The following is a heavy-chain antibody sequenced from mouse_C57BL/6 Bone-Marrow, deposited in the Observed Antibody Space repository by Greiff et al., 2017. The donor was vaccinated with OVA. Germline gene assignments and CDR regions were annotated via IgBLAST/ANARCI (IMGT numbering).Heavy chain of an antibody. CDR1: GYTFTDYY. V-gene: IGHV1-76*01. Sequence: QVQLKESGAELVRPGASVKLSCKASGYTFTDYYISWVKQRPGQGLEWIARIYPGSGNIYYNEKFKGKATLTAEKSSSTAYMQLSSLTSDDSAVYDCASSERLRDYFYYWGQGTTLTVSA. CDR3: ASSERLRDYFYY. CDR2: IYPGSGNI. D-gene: IGHD2-2*01. J-gene: IGHJ2*01.